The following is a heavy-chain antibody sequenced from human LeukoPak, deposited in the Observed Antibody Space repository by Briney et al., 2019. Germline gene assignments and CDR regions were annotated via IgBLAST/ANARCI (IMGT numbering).Heavy chain of an antibody. V-gene: IGHV3-66*01. CDR3: ASYIAAAAAYGYYYYGMDV. Sequence: GGSLRLSCAASGFTVRSNYMSWVRQAPGQGLEWVSVIYSGGSTYYADSVKRRFTISRDNSKNTLYLQMNSLRAEDTAVYYCASYIAAAAAYGYYYYGMDVWGQGPTVTVSS. CDR1: GFTVRSNY. J-gene: IGHJ6*02. D-gene: IGHD6-13*01. CDR2: IYSGGST.